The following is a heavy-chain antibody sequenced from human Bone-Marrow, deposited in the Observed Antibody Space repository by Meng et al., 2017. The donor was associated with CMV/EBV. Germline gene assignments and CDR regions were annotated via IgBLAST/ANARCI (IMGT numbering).Heavy chain of an antibody. D-gene: IGHD3-3*01. CDR3: ARGGRGSGYYNYCYGMDV. CDR2: IKQDGSEK. CDR1: GFIFSDRY. J-gene: IGHJ6*02. V-gene: IGHV3-7*01. Sequence: GESLKISCAASGFIFSDRYMDWLRQAPGKGLEWVANIKQDGSEKYYVDSVKGRFTISRDNAKNSLYLQMNSLRAEDTAVYYCARGGRGSGYYNYCYGMDVWGQGTTVTVSS.